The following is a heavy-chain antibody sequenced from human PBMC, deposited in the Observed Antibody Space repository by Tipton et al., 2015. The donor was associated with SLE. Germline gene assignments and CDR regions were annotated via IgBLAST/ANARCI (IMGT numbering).Heavy chain of an antibody. Sequence: SLRLSCAASGFTFSSYWMSWVRQAPGKGLEWVANIKQDGSEKYYVDSVKGRFTISRDNAKNSLYLQMNSLRAEDTAVYYCARALDGDPDAFDIWGQGTMVTVSS. D-gene: IGHD4-17*01. CDR2: IKQDGSEK. CDR1: GFTFSSYW. CDR3: ARALDGDPDAFDI. J-gene: IGHJ3*02. V-gene: IGHV3-7*03.